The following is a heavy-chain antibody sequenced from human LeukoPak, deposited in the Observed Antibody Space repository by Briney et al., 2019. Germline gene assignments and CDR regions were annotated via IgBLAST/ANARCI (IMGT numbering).Heavy chain of an antibody. Sequence: GASVKVSCKASGYTFTGYFMHWVRQAPGQGLEWTGWINPKSGGTNYAQKFQGRVTMTRDTSINTAYMELSRLTSDDTAVYYCASGASTYYSDAGYYFDYWGQGILVTVSS. CDR1: GYTFTGYF. D-gene: IGHD3-22*01. CDR2: INPKSGGT. CDR3: ASGASTYYSDAGYYFDY. J-gene: IGHJ4*02. V-gene: IGHV1-2*02.